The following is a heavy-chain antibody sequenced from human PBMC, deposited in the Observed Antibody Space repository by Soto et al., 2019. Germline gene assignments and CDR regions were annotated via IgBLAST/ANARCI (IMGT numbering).Heavy chain of an antibody. CDR2: INHSGST. J-gene: IGHJ4*02. CDR3: ARSITMVRGPPGY. Sequence: TLSLTCAVYGGSFSGYYWSWIRQPPGKGLEWIGEINHSGSTNYNPSLKSRVTISVGTSKNQFSLKLSSVTAADTAVYYCARSITMVRGPPGYWGQGTLVTVSS. CDR1: GGSFSGYY. D-gene: IGHD3-10*01. V-gene: IGHV4-34*01.